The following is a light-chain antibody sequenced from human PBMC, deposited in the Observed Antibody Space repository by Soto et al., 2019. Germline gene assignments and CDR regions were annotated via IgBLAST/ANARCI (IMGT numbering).Light chain of an antibody. CDR1: QRLSASD. V-gene: IGKV3-20*01. Sequence: EIVLTQSPGTLSLSPGQRATLSCRASQRLSASDIAWYQQKPGQAPKFLIYGVSSRATGIPDRFSGSGTGTDLTPTISRLEPEDFAVYHCQQYGSSPLITFGQGTRLEIK. J-gene: IGKJ5*01. CDR2: GVS. CDR3: QQYGSSPLIT.